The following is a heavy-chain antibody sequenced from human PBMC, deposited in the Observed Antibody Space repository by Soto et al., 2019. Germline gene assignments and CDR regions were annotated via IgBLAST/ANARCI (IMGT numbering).Heavy chain of an antibody. V-gene: IGHV3-23*01. D-gene: IGHD6-19*01. J-gene: IGHJ4*02. Sequence: EVQLLESGGGLVQPGGSLRLSCVASGFTFGDRAMGWVRQTPGRGLQWVAAIIGGPANRAYYTESVKGRFTISRDNSKSTLYLQMNSLRAGDTAVYYCAKDKMEQWLVRGYFENWGQGALVTVSS. CDR1: GFTFGDRA. CDR3: AKDKMEQWLVRGYFEN. CDR2: IIGGPANRA.